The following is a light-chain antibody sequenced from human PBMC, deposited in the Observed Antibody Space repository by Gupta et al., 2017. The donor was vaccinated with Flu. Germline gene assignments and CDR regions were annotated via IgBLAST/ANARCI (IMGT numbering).Light chain of an antibody. CDR2: YAS. Sequence: EVVLTQSTAFQSGTPKVKVTITCRVSQNIRSSLHWYQQKPHQSPKLIIEYASQSITGVPSRFSGSGFGTDFTLTIHSMEAEDAATYYCQQSSKLPLTFGQGTKVEIK. CDR1: QNIRSS. V-gene: IGKV6-21*02. J-gene: IGKJ1*01. CDR3: QQSSKLPLT.